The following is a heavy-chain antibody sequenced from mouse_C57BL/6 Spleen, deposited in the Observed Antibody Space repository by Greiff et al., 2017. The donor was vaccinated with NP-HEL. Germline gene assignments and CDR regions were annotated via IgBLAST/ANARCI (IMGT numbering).Heavy chain of an antibody. CDR2: IDPSDSYT. CDR1: GYTFTSYW. J-gene: IGHJ2*01. V-gene: IGHV1-69*01. CDR3: ARRGYYGSSRDFDY. Sequence: QVQLQQPGAELVMPGASVKLSCKASGYTFTSYWMHWVKQRPGQGLEWIGEIDPSDSYTNYNQKFKGKSTLTVDKSSSTAYMQLSGLTSEDSAVYYGARRGYYGSSRDFDYWGQGTTLTVSS. D-gene: IGHD1-1*01.